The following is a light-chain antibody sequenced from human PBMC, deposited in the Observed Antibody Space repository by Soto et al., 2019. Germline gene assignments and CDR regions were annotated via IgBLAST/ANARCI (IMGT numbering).Light chain of an antibody. CDR2: GAS. CDR1: KSVSSTY. J-gene: IGKJ1*01. Sequence: ETVLTQTPRTLAVSRGEGATVACRTSKSVSSTYLAWCQQKPGQAPRLLIYGASTRATGIPARFSGSGSGTEFTLTISSRQSEDFAVYYCQQYNNWPPSWTFGQGTKVDIK. V-gene: IGKV3-15*01. CDR3: QQYNNWPPSWT.